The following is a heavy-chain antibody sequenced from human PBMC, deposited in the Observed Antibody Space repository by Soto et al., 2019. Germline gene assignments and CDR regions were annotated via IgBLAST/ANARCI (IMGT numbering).Heavy chain of an antibody. CDR1: GYTFTSYY. D-gene: IGHD6-13*01. CDR2: INPSGGST. J-gene: IGHJ6*02. Sequence: ASVKVSCKASGYTFTSYYMHWVRQAPGQGLEWMGIINPSGGSTSYAQKFQGRVTMTRDTSTSTVYMELSSLRSEDTAVYYCARGSTGAAAGNYYYYYGMDVWGQGTTVTVSS. CDR3: ARGSTGAAAGNYYYYYGMDV. V-gene: IGHV1-46*01.